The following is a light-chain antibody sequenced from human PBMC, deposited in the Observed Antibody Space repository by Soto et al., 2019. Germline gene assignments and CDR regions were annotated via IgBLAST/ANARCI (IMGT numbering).Light chain of an antibody. V-gene: IGLV2-14*01. CDR3: SSYTNTGTLVV. CDR2: EVA. CDR1: GSDIGTYNF. Sequence: QSALTQPASVSGSPGQSITISCSGSGSDIGTYNFVSWYQHHPGRAPKLIISEVANRPSGVSDRFSGSKSGSLASLTISGRQADDEAVYYCSSYTNTGTLVVFGVGTKLTVL. J-gene: IGLJ3*02.